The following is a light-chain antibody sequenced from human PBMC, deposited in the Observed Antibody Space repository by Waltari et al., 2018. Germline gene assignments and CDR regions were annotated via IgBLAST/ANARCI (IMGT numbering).Light chain of an antibody. CDR2: GAS. CDR1: QSLRSN. J-gene: IGKJ2*01. V-gene: IGKV3-15*01. CDR3: QQYDNWPPIT. Sequence: EIVMTQSPAPLSVSPGERATLSCRASQSLRSNLDWYRQKPGQAPRLLIYGASFRATGIPARFSGSGSGTEFTLTISSLQSEDFAIYYCQQYDNWPPITFGQGTKLEMK.